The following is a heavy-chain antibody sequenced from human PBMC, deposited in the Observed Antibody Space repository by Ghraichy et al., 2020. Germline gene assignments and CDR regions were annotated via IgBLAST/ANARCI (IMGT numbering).Heavy chain of an antibody. Sequence: GALRLSCAASGFTFSSYALSWVRQAPGKGLEWVSGISGSGGSTYYADSVKGRFTISRDNSKNTLYLQMNSLRAEDTAVYYCAKTPDGLGTYYYMDVWGKGTTVTVSS. CDR2: ISGSGGST. CDR1: GFTFSSYA. CDR3: AKTPDGLGTYYYMDV. D-gene: IGHD1-1*01. V-gene: IGHV3-23*01. J-gene: IGHJ6*03.